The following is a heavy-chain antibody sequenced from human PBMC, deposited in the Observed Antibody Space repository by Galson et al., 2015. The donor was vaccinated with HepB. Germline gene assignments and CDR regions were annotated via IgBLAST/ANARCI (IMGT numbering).Heavy chain of an antibody. V-gene: IGHV1-18*01. Sequence: SVKVSCKASGYTFTSYGISWVRQAPGQGLEWMGWISAYNGNTNYAQKLQGRVTMTTDTSTSTAYMELRSLRSDDTAVYYCARGYYDFWSGYYTGNYYYYYYMDVWGKGTTVTVSS. D-gene: IGHD3-3*01. CDR1: GYTFTSYG. J-gene: IGHJ6*03. CDR2: ISAYNGNT. CDR3: ARGYYDFWSGYYTGNYYYYYYMDV.